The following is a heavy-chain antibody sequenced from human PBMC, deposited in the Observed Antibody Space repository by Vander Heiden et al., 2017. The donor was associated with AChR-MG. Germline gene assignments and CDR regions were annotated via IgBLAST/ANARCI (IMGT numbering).Heavy chain of an antibody. J-gene: IGHJ5*02. V-gene: IGHV4-59*01. D-gene: IGHD6-6*01. Sequence: QVQLQESGPGLVKPSETLSLTCTVSGGSLSSYYWSWIRQPPGKGLEWIGYIYYSGSTNYNPSLKSRVTISVDTSKNQFSLKLSSVTAADTAVYYCARESNGIAAQQGGNWFDPWGQGTLVTVSS. CDR1: GGSLSSYY. CDR3: ARESNGIAAQQGGNWFDP. CDR2: IYYSGST.